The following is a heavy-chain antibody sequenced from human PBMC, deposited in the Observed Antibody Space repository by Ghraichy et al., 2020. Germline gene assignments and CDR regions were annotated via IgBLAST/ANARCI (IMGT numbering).Heavy chain of an antibody. D-gene: IGHD3-16*01. J-gene: IGHJ4*02. CDR1: GFTFSAYA. Sequence: GGSLRLSCAASGFTFSAYAIHWVRQAPGKGLEYVSAINGVGSATFYIDSVKGRFTISRDNSKNTVYLQMSSLRAEDTAVYYCLKRWGQTWDLDYWGQGTLVSVSS. CDR3: LKRWGQTWDLDY. CDR2: INGVGSAT. V-gene: IGHV3-64D*09.